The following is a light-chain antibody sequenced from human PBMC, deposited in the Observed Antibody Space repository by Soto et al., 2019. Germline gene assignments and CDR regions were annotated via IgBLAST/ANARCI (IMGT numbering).Light chain of an antibody. J-gene: IGLJ2*01. CDR3: GAWDDSLSGPA. Sequence: QSVLTQPPSVSEAPRQRVTISCSGSSSNIGNNAVNWYQQLPGKAPKLLIYYDDLLSSGVSDRFSGSKSGTSASLAISGLQSEDEADYYCGAWDDSLSGPAFGGGTKLTVL. V-gene: IGLV1-36*01. CDR2: YDD. CDR1: SSNIGNNA.